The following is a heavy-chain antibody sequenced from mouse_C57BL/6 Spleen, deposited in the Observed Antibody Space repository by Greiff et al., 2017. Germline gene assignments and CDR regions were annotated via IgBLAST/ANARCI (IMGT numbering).Heavy chain of an antibody. V-gene: IGHV1-50*01. J-gene: IGHJ1*03. Sequence: QVQLQQPGAELVKPGASVKLSCKASGYTFTSYWMQWVKQRPGQGLEWIGEIDPSDSYTNYNQKFKGKATLTVDTSSSTAYMQLSSLTSEDSAVYYCARVGGSSYKYSDVWGTGTTVTVSS. D-gene: IGHD1-1*01. CDR1: GYTFTSYW. CDR2: IDPSDSYT. CDR3: ARVGGSSYKYSDV.